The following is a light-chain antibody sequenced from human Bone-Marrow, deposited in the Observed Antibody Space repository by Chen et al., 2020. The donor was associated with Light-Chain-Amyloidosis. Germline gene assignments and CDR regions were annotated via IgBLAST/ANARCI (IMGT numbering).Light chain of an antibody. CDR1: QSVSTN. J-gene: IGKJ1*01. V-gene: IGKV3-15*01. CDR3: QQYNNWPRT. Sequence: EIVMTQSPATLSVSPGERVTLSCRASQSVSTNLAWFQQKPGQAPRLLIYGVSTSLTGIPARLSGSGSGTEFNLTISSLQSEDFAVYYCQQYNNWPRTFGQGTKVEVK. CDR2: GVS.